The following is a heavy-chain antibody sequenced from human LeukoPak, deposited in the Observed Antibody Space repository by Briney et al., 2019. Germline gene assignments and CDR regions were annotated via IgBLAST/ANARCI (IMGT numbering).Heavy chain of an antibody. J-gene: IGHJ4*02. CDR1: GFTFSSYS. CDR3: ARDRGYYDSSGYSSYFDY. D-gene: IGHD3-22*01. V-gene: IGHV3-21*01. CDR2: ISSSSSYI. Sequence: PGGSLRLSCAASGFTFSSYSMNWVRQAPGKGLEWVSSISSSSSYIYYADSVKGRFTISRDNAKNSLYLQMNSLRAEDTAVYYCARDRGYYDSSGYSSYFDYWGQGTLVTVSS.